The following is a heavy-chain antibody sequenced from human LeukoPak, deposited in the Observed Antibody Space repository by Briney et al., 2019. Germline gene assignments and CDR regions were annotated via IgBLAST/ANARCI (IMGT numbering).Heavy chain of an antibody. D-gene: IGHD5-18*01. CDR2: INSDGSTT. Sequence: PGGSLRLSCAASGFTFSRYWIHWVRQDPGKGLVWVSRINSDGSTTSYADSVKGRFTISRDNAKNTLYLQMNSLRAEDTAVYYCATAPMSGYTYTLGYWGQGTLVTVSS. CDR1: GFTFSRYW. V-gene: IGHV3-74*01. CDR3: ATAPMSGYTYTLGY. J-gene: IGHJ4*02.